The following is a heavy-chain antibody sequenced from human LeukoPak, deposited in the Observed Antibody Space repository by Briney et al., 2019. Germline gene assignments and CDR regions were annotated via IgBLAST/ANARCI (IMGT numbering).Heavy chain of an antibody. CDR1: GFTFSSYG. V-gene: IGHV3-30*18. D-gene: IGHD3-22*01. CDR3: AKDLHSSGYYPNPFYFDY. Sequence: GGSLRLSCAASGFTFSSYGMHWVRQAPGKGLEWVAVISYDGSNKYYADSVKGRFTISRDNSKNTLYLQMNSLRAEDTAVYYCAKDLHSSGYYPNPFYFDYWGQGTPVTVSS. J-gene: IGHJ4*02. CDR2: ISYDGSNK.